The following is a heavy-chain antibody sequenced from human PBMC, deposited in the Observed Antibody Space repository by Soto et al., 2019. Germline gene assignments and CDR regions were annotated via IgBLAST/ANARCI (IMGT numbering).Heavy chain of an antibody. Sequence: EVQVLESGGGLVQPGGSLRLSCVASGFTFSSYAMTWVRQAPGEGLEWVSGISGSGDTTYYADSVKGRFTISRDKSKNPLYLQMYSLRAEDTSTYGCAKDGYCNGGSCCYSRWGQGTLVTVSS. J-gene: IGHJ1*01. CDR3: AKDGYCNGGSCCYSR. V-gene: IGHV3-23*01. D-gene: IGHD2-15*01. CDR1: GFTFSSYA. CDR2: ISGSGDTT.